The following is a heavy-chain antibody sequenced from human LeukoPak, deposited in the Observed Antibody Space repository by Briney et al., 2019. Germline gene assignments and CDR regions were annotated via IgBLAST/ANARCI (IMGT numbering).Heavy chain of an antibody. J-gene: IGHJ3*02. CDR1: GGSFSGFY. CDR2: INHSGST. Sequence: SETLSLTCGVYGGSFSGFYWSWIRQPPGMRLEWIGEINHSGSTNYNPSLKSRVTISVDTSKNQFSLKLSSVTAADTAVYYCASRRYQPDAFDIWGQGTMVTVSS. D-gene: IGHD2-2*01. V-gene: IGHV4-34*01. CDR3: ASRRYQPDAFDI.